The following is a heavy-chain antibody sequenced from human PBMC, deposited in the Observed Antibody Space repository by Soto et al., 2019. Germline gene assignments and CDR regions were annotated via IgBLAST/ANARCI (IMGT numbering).Heavy chain of an antibody. CDR1: GFTFSSYS. J-gene: IGHJ4*02. CDR3: ARGNPITMIVVVAPDFDY. Sequence: GGSLRLSCAASGFTFSSYSMNWVRQAPGKGLEWVSYISSSSSTIYYADSVKGRFTISRDNAKNSLYLQMNSLRDEDTAVYYCARGNPITMIVVVAPDFDYWGRGTLVTISS. V-gene: IGHV3-48*02. CDR2: ISSSSSTI. D-gene: IGHD3-22*01.